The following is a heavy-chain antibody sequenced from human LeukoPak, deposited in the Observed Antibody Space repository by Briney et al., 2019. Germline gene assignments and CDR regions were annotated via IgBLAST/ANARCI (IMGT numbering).Heavy chain of an antibody. D-gene: IGHD1-26*01. CDR1: GFTFDDYA. V-gene: IGHV3-20*04. Sequence: GGSERLSCAASGFTFDDYAMNWVRQAPRKGLEWVSGINWSGGSTGYTDSVKGRFTISRDNAKNSLYLQMNSLRVEDTAVYYCARVERRATTDYWGGGTLVTVSS. CDR3: ARVERRATTDY. CDR2: INWSGGST. J-gene: IGHJ4*02.